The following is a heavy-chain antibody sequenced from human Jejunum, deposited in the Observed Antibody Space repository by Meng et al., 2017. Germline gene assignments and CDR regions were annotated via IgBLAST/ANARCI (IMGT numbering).Heavy chain of an antibody. J-gene: IGHJ4*02. CDR2: IIPISGTT. V-gene: IGHV1-69*06. CDR3: ARGAVDFDY. Sequence: VQRVKTGGEEKKPGSSVTVSCKTSGGTFTSYAITWVRQAPGQGLEWMGGIIPISGTTKYAQKLQGRVTITADTSTSTAYMELSSLTSEDTAVYYCARGAVDFDYWGQGTLVTVSS. CDR1: GGTFTSYA.